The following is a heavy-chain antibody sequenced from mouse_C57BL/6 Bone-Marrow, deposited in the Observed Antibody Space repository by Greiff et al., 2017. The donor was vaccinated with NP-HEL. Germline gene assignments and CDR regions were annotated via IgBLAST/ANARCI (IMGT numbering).Heavy chain of an antibody. Sequence: VQLQQPGAELVKPGASVKMSCKASGYTFTSYWITWVKQRPGQGLEWIGDIYPGSGSTNYNEKFKSKATLTVDTSSSTAYMQLSSLTSEDSAVYYCARRGDYYDYDLYYFDYWGQVTTLTVSS. D-gene: IGHD2-4*01. CDR2: IYPGSGST. CDR3: ARRGDYYDYDLYYFDY. CDR1: GYTFTSYW. V-gene: IGHV1-55*01. J-gene: IGHJ2*01.